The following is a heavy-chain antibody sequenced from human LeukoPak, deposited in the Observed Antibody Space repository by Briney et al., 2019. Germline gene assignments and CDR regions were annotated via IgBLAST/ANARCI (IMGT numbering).Heavy chain of an antibody. J-gene: IGHJ5*02. V-gene: IGHV4-59*01. CDR2: IYYSGST. CDR1: GGSISSYY. D-gene: IGHD5-18*01. Sequence: SENLSLTCTVSGGSISSYYWSWIRQPPGKGLEWIGYIYYSGSTNYNPSLKSRVTISVDTSKNQFSLKLSSVTAADTAVYYCARTKYSYGPYGPTLWFDPWGQGTLVTVSS. CDR3: ARTKYSYGPYGPTLWFDP.